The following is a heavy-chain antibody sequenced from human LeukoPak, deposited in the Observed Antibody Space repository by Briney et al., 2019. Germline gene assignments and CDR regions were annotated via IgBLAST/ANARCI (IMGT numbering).Heavy chain of an antibody. J-gene: IGHJ6*03. D-gene: IGHD1-26*01. CDR2: ISSSGSTI. Sequence: PGGSLRLSCAASGFTFSSYEMNWVRQAPGKGLEWVSYISSSGSTIYYADSVKGRFTISRDNAKNSLYLQMDSLGVEDTAVYYCARDPYSGSYGPYYYYYMDVWGEGTTVTISS. CDR1: GFTFSSYE. CDR3: ARDPYSGSYGPYYYYYMDV. V-gene: IGHV3-48*03.